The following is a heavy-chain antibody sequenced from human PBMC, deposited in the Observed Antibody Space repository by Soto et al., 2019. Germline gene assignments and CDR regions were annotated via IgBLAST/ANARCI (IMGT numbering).Heavy chain of an antibody. CDR1: GGSMRSYY. V-gene: IGHV4-59*08. Sequence: QVQLQESGPGLVKPSETLSLTCTVSGGSMRSYYWSWIRQHPGKGLEWIGNIYYSGSTNYNPSLKSRVTITVDTSKNQFSLKLSSVTAADTAVYYCARLGTPVAPFEYWGQGTLVTVSS. J-gene: IGHJ4*02. CDR3: ARLGTPVAPFEY. CDR2: IYYSGST. D-gene: IGHD4-17*01.